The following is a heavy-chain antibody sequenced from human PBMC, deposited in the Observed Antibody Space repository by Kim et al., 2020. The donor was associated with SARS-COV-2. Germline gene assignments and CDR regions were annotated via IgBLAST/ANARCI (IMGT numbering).Heavy chain of an antibody. J-gene: IGHJ5*02. CDR2: IYYSGST. CDR3: ARETIFGVVTRWFDP. Sequence: SETLSLTCTVSGGSISSYYWSWIRQPPGKGLEWIGYIYYSGSTNYNPSLKSRVTISVDTSKNQFSLKLSSVTAADTAVYYCARETIFGVVTRWFDPWGQGTLVTVSS. D-gene: IGHD3-3*01. CDR1: GGSISSYY. V-gene: IGHV4-59*01.